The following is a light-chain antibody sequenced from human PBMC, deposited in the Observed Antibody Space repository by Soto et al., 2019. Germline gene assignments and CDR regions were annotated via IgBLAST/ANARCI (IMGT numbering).Light chain of an antibody. V-gene: IGKV3-20*01. CDR1: QSVTSDY. CDR3: QQYGSSITWT. J-gene: IGKJ1*01. Sequence: VLTQSPGTVSLSPGERATLSCRASQSVTSDYLAWYQQKPGQAHRLLIYAASSRATGIPDRFSGSGSGTDFTLSISRLEPEDFAVYYCQQYGSSITWTFGQGTKVEIK. CDR2: AAS.